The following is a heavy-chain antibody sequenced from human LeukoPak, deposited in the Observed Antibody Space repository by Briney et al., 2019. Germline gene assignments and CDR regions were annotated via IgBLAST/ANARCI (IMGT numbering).Heavy chain of an antibody. D-gene: IGHD5-18*01. J-gene: IGHJ6*02. V-gene: IGHV1-69*13. Sequence: TVKVCCKASGGTFSSYAISWVRQAPGQGLEWMGGIIPIFGTANYAQKFQGRVTITADESTSTAYMELSSLRSEDTAVYYCARRQTGYSYGLSGYYYGMDVWGQGTTVTVSS. CDR3: ARRQTGYSYGLSGYYYGMDV. CDR2: IIPIFGTA. CDR1: GGTFSSYA.